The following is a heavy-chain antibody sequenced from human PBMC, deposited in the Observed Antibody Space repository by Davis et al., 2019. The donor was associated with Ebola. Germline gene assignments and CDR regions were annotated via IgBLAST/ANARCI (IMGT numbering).Heavy chain of an antibody. V-gene: IGHV3-53*01. Sequence: GESLKISCAASGFTFSSYSMNWVRQAPGKGLEWVSVIYSGGSTYYADSVKGRFTISRDNSKNTLYLQMNSLRAEDTAVYYCARGGRSWPYWGQGTLVTVSS. CDR3: ARGGRSWPY. CDR1: GFTFSSYS. D-gene: IGHD6-13*01. CDR2: IYSGGST. J-gene: IGHJ4*02.